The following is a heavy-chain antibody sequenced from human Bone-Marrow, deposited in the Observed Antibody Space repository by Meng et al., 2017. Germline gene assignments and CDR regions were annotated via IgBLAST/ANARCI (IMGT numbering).Heavy chain of an antibody. V-gene: IGHV4-39*07. Sequence: GSLRLSCTVSGASTSSYSYYWGWVRQPPGKGLQWIGSIYYDGSTYYNPSLKSRISISLDTSKNQLSLQLRSVTAADTAVYYCGTHPPDYDFWSGYYTPPDYCGQGSLVAFSS. J-gene: IGHJ4*01. CDR3: GTHPPDYDFWSGYYTPPDY. CDR1: GASTSSYSYY. CDR2: IYYDGST. D-gene: IGHD3-3*01.